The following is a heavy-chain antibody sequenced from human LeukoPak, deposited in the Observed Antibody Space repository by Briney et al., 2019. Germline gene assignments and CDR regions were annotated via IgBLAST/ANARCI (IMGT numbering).Heavy chain of an antibody. CDR3: ARAAYSSTWYSRYFDL. CDR1: GLTFSSYD. CDR2: IGTAGQI. J-gene: IGHJ2*01. Sequence: PGGSLRLSCAASGLTFSSYDIHWVRQATGKGLEWVSGIGTAGQIYYPGSVKGRFTISRENAKNSLYLQMNSLRAGDTAVYYCARAAYSSTWYSRYFDLWGRGTLVTVSS. D-gene: IGHD6-13*01. V-gene: IGHV3-13*01.